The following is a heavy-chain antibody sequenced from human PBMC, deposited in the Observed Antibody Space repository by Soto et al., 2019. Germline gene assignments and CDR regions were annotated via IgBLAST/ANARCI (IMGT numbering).Heavy chain of an antibody. CDR2: ISSSSSYI. J-gene: IGHJ6*02. Sequence: EVQLVESGGGLVKPGGSLRLSCAASGFTFSSYSMNWVRQAPGKGLEWVSSISSSSSYIYYADSVKGRFTISRDSAKNSLYLQMNSLRAEATAVYYCASEQWAGGMDVWGQGTTVTVSS. CDR1: GFTFSSYS. D-gene: IGHD6-19*01. V-gene: IGHV3-21*01. CDR3: ASEQWAGGMDV.